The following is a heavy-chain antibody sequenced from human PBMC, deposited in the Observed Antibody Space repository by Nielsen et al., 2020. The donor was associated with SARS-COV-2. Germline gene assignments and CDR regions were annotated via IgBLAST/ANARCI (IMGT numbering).Heavy chain of an antibody. J-gene: IGHJ6*03. V-gene: IGHV3-21*01. CDR2: ISSSSSYI. CDR3: ARDLQQWLSGYYYYMDV. CDR1: GFTFSSYS. D-gene: IGHD6-19*01. Sequence: GGSLRLSCAASGFTFSSYSMNWVRQAPGKGLEWVSSISSSSSYIYYADSVKGRFTISRDNAKNSLYLQMNSLRAEDTAVYYCARDLQQWLSGYYYYMDVWGKGTTVTVSS.